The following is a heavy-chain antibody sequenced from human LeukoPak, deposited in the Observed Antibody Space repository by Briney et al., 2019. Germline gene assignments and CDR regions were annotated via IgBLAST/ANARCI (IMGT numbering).Heavy chain of an antibody. CDR3: ARDDVGRNGYLDNDAFDI. Sequence: ASVKVSCKASGYTFTSYGISWVRQAPGQGLEWMGWISAYNGNTNYAQKLQGRVTMTSDTSTSTVYMELSSLRSEDTAVYYCARDDVGRNGYLDNDAFDIWGQGTMVTVSS. D-gene: IGHD3-22*01. CDR1: GYTFTSYG. V-gene: IGHV1-18*01. J-gene: IGHJ3*02. CDR2: ISAYNGNT.